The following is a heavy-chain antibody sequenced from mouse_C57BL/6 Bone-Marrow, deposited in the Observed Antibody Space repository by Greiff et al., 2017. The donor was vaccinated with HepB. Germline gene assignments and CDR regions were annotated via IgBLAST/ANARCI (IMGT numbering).Heavy chain of an antibody. D-gene: IGHD2-2*01. CDR2: IWTGGGT. V-gene: IGHV2-9-1*01. CDR3: ARGNYGYDGWYFDV. CDR1: GFSLTSYA. J-gene: IGHJ1*03. Sequence: VKLVESGPGLVAPSQSLSITCTVSGFSLTSYAISWVRQPPGKGLEWLGVIWTGGGTNYNSALKSRLSISKDNSKSQVFLKMNSLQTDDTARYYCARGNYGYDGWYFDVWGTGTTVTVSS.